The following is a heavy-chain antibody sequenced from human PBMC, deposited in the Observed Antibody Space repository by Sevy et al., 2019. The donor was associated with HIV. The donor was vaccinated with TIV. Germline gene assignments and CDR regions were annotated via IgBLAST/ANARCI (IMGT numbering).Heavy chain of an antibody. CDR3: AKQWLVRGWFDP. CDR1: GFTFDDYA. Sequence: GGSLRLSCAASGFTFDDYAMHWVRQAPGKGLEWVSGISWNSGSIGYADSVKGRFTISRDNAKNSLYLQMNSLRAEDTALYYSAKQWLVRGWFDPWGQGTLVTVSS. V-gene: IGHV3-9*01. J-gene: IGHJ5*02. D-gene: IGHD6-19*01. CDR2: ISWNSGSI.